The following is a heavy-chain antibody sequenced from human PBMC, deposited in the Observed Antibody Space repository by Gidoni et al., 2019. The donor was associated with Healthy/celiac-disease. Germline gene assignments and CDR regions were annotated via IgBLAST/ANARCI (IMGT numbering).Heavy chain of an antibody. V-gene: IGHV3-48*03. D-gene: IGHD6-13*01. J-gene: IGHJ4*02. CDR3: ASRKQLDLK. CDR1: GYTFSSYE. Sequence: EVQLVESVGGLVQPGGSLRLHCAASGYTFSSYEMNWVRQAPGKGLEWVSYISSSGSTIYYADSVKGRFTISRDNAKTSLYLQMNSLRAEDTAVYYCASRKQLDLKWGQGTLVTVSS. CDR2: ISSSGSTI.